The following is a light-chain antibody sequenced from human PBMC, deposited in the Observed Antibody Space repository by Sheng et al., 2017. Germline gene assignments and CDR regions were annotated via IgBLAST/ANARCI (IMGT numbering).Light chain of an antibody. CDR1: SSNVGAGYD. V-gene: IGLV1-40*01. CDR3: YSYAGSNTYV. CDR2: ANS. Sequence: QSVLTQPPSVSGAPGQRVTISCTGSSSNVGAGYDVHWYQQLPGTAPKLLIFANSNRPSGVPDRFSGSKSGNTASLTVSGLQAEDEADYYCYSYAGSNTYVFGTGTKVTVL. J-gene: IGLJ1*01.